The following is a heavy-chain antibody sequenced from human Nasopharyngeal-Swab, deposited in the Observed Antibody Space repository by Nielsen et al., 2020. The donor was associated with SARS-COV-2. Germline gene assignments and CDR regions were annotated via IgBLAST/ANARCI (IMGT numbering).Heavy chain of an antibody. CDR3: ARANIAAAGTQDY. J-gene: IGHJ4*02. CDR2: ISYDGSNK. V-gene: IGHV3-30*03. Sequence: GESLKISCAASGFTFSSYGMHWVRQAPGKGLEWVAVISYDGSNKYYADSVKGRFTISRDNSKNTLYLQMNSLRAEDTAVYYCARANIAAAGTQDYWGQGTLVTVSS. D-gene: IGHD6-13*01. CDR1: GFTFSSYG.